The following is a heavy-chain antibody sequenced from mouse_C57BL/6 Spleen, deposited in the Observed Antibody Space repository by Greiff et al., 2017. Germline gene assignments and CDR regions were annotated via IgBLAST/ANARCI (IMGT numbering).Heavy chain of an antibody. CDR1: GYSFTSYY. D-gene: IGHD4-1*01. J-gene: IGHJ2*01. V-gene: IGHV1-66*01. CDR3: ARWEISGYYFDY. Sequence: QVQLQQSGPELVKPGASVKISCKASGYSFTSYYIRWVKQRPGQGLEWIGWIYPGSGNTKYNEKFKGKATLTADTSSSTAYMQLSSLISEDSAVYYCARWEISGYYFDYWGQGTTLTVSS. CDR2: IYPGSGNT.